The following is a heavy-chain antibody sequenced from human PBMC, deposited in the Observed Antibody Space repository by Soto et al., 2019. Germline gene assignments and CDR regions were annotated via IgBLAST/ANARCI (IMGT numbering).Heavy chain of an antibody. CDR1: GGSFSGYY. CDR2: INHSGST. J-gene: IGHJ5*02. CDR3: ARGLNEYYDFWSGYSDFRFDP. V-gene: IGHV4-34*01. D-gene: IGHD3-3*01. Sequence: SETLSLTCAVYGGSFSGYYWSWIRQXPGKGLEWIGEINHSGSTNYNPSLKSRVTISVDTSKNQFSLKLSSVTAADTAVYYCARGLNEYYDFWSGYSDFRFDPWGQGTLVTVSS.